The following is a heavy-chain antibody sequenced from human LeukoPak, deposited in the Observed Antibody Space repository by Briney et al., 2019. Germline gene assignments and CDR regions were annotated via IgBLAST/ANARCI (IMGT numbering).Heavy chain of an antibody. V-gene: IGHV3-23*01. Sequence: GGSLRLSCAASGFTFSSYAMSWVRQAPGKRREWVSAISGSGGSTYYADSVKGRFTISRDNSRNTLYLQMNSLRAEDTAVYYCAKDQGDGYNTNDYWGQGTLVTVSS. CDR3: AKDQGDGYNTNDY. CDR2: ISGSGGST. J-gene: IGHJ4*02. D-gene: IGHD5-24*01. CDR1: GFTFSSYA.